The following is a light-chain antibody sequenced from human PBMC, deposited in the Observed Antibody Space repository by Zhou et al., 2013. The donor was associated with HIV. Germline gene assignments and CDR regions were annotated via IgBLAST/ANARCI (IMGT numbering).Light chain of an antibody. V-gene: IGKV2D-29*01. Sequence: DIVMTQSPLSLPVTPGEPASISCRSSQSLLHSNGYNYLDWYLQKPGQPPQVMIYEVSKRFSGVPDRFSGSGSGTDFTLKISRVEAEDVGVYYCMQSTQLWTFGQGTKVEMK. J-gene: IGKJ1*01. CDR1: QSLLHSNGYNY. CDR3: MQSTQLWT. CDR2: EVS.